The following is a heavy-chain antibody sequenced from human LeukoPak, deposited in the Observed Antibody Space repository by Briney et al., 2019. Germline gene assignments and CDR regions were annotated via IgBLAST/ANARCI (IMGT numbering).Heavy chain of an antibody. CDR3: AREPPAYCGFDCYVLGY. D-gene: IGHD2-21*02. CDR1: GYRLSPLF. Sequence: GSSVSVSCTAAGYRLSPLFVQSVREAPRHGGGWGGGINPKSGDTQYAQKFEGRVTMTRDTSITTAYMELSGLTYDDTAVYYCAREPPAYCGFDCYVLGYWGQGPLVTVSS. CDR2: INPKSGDT. J-gene: IGHJ4*02. V-gene: IGHV1-2*02.